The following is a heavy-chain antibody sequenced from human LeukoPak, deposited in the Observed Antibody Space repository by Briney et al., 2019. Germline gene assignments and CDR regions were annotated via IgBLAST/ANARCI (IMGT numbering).Heavy chain of an antibody. V-gene: IGHV4-59*01. D-gene: IGHD5-12*01. Sequence: PLETLSLTCTVSGGSISSYYWSWIRQPPGKGLEWIGYIYYSGSTNYNPSLKSRVTISVDTSKNQFSLKLSSVTAADTAVYYCARDPGYGVDYWGQGTLVTVSS. CDR2: IYYSGST. CDR1: GGSISSYY. CDR3: ARDPGYGVDY. J-gene: IGHJ4*02.